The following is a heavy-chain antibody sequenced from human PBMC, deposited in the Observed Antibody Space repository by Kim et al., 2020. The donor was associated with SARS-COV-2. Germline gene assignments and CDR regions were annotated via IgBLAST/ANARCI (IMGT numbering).Heavy chain of an antibody. CDR2: TRDKANSYNT. Sequence: GGSLRLSCAASGFTFSDHYMDWVRQAPGKGLEWVGRTRDKANSYNTEYAASVKGRFTISRDYSRTSLNLQMNSLQSEDTAVYYCVRVTGAGYFDYWGQGTLVTVSS. CDR3: VRVTGAGYFDY. CDR1: GFTFSDHY. D-gene: IGHD4-4*01. J-gene: IGHJ4*02. V-gene: IGHV3-72*01.